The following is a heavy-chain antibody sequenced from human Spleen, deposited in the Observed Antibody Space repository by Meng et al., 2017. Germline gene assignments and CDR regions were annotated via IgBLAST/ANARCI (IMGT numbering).Heavy chain of an antibody. CDR1: GFPFSTYA. CDR3: ARADYGGVDY. Sequence: GESLKISCAASGFPFSTYAMSWVRQAPGKGLEWVSAIGGGGVDTFYADSVKGQFTISRDDSKNTLYLQMNSLRAEDTAVYYCARADYGGVDYWGQGTLVTVSS. J-gene: IGHJ4*02. CDR2: IGGGGVDT. D-gene: IGHD4-23*01. V-gene: IGHV3-23*01.